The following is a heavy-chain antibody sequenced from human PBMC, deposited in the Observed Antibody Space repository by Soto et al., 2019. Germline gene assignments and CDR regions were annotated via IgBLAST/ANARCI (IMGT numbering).Heavy chain of an antibody. D-gene: IGHD2-21*02. Sequence: PWRSLRLSCAATGCTFSVYAMTWVRQAPGKGLEWVSAVTANGGSTYSADSVKGRFTISRDNSKNTLFLQMNSLRAEDTAVYYCASLGVGDWANYYYYYGMDVWGQGTTVTVSS. J-gene: IGHJ6*02. V-gene: IGHV3-23*01. CDR3: ASLGVGDWANYYYYYGMDV. CDR2: VTANGGST. CDR1: GCTFSVYA.